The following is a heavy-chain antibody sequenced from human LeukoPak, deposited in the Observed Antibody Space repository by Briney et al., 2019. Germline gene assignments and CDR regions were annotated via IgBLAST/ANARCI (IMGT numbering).Heavy chain of an antibody. Sequence: GGSLRLSCAASGFTFSNYDMHWVRQAPGKGLDWVSFISSSSAYIYYADSVKGRFTISRDNAENSLYLQMNSLRAEDTAVYYCARSSGYYFDYWGQGTLVTVSS. CDR1: GFTFSNYD. J-gene: IGHJ4*02. CDR2: ISSSSAYI. V-gene: IGHV3-21*01. D-gene: IGHD3-22*01. CDR3: ARSSGYYFDY.